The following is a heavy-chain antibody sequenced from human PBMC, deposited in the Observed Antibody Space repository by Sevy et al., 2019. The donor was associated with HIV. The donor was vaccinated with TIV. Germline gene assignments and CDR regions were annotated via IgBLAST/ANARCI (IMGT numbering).Heavy chain of an antibody. CDR3: ARGRAPHGGTFYFDY. J-gene: IGHJ4*02. V-gene: IGHV1-18*01. CDR2: ISGNNGDT. CDR1: GYTFVDYG. Sequence: ASVKVSCKASGYTFVDYGFGWVRQAPGQGLEWMGWISGNNGDTHYAQNFQDRVSMTIETSATTAYMELRSLTADDTDVYYCARGRAPHGGTFYFDYWGQGTRVTVSS. D-gene: IGHD1-26*01.